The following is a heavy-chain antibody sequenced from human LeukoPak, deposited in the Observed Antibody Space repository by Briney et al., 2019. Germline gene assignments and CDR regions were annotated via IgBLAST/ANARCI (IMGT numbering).Heavy chain of an antibody. Sequence: GGSLRLSCAASGFTFSSYSMNWVRQAPGKGLEWVSAISGSGGSTYYADSVKGRFTISRDDSKNTLYLQMNSLRAEDTAVYYCAKGKDGYTIYWGQGTLVTVSS. J-gene: IGHJ4*02. V-gene: IGHV3-23*01. CDR3: AKGKDGYTIY. D-gene: IGHD5-24*01. CDR2: ISGSGGST. CDR1: GFTFSSYS.